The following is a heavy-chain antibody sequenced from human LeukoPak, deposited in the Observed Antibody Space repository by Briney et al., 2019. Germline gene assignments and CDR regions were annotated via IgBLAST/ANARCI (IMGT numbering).Heavy chain of an antibody. V-gene: IGHV3-48*03. CDR2: ISSSGSTI. J-gene: IGHJ4*02. Sequence: PGGSLRLSCAASGFTFSSYEMNWVRQAPGKGLEWVSYISSSGSTIYYADSVKGRFTISRDNAKNSLYLQMNSLRAEDTAVYYCARGGDIVATLPEFDYWGQGTLVTVSS. CDR3: ARGGDIVATLPEFDY. D-gene: IGHD5-12*01. CDR1: GFTFSSYE.